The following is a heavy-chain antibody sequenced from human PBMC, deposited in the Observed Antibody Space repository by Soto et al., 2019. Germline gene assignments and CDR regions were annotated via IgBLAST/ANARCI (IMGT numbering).Heavy chain of an antibody. J-gene: IGHJ6*01. D-gene: IGHD2-2*02. CDR2: ISYDGSNK. Sequence: QVQLVESGGGVVQPGRSLRLSCAASGFTFSSYAMHWVRQAPGKGLEWVAVISYDGSNKYYADSVKGRFTISRDNSKNTLYLQMNSLRAEDTAVYYCARDFRYCSSTSCYTPNYYYYYGMDVWGQGTTVTVSS. CDR1: GFTFSSYA. V-gene: IGHV3-30-3*01. CDR3: ARDFRYCSSTSCYTPNYYYYYGMDV.